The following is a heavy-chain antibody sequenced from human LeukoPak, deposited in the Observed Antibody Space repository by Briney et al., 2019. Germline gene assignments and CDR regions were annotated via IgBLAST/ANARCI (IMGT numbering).Heavy chain of an antibody. CDR2: IHTSGGS. D-gene: IGHD1-26*01. V-gene: IGHV4-4*09. J-gene: IGHJ4*02. Sequence: SETLSLTCTVSGASISHYYWSWIRQTPAKGLEWMGHIHTSGGSTYYPSLKSRLTMSIDTSRNQLSLKLTSVTAAGTAVYFCARLGSYHDFWGQGALVTVSS. CDR1: GASISHYY. CDR3: ARLGSYHDF.